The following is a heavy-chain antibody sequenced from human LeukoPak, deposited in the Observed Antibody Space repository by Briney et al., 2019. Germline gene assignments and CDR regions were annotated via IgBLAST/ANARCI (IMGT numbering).Heavy chain of an antibody. V-gene: IGHV4-39*01. CDR3: ARLVTINTVTTARYWYFDL. J-gene: IGHJ2*01. CDR1: SGSISSNSYY. D-gene: IGHD4-17*01. CDR2: SYYSGST. Sequence: PSETLSLTCTVSSGSISSNSYYWGWIRQPPGKGLEWIGSSYYSGSTYYNPSLKSRVTISVDTSENQFSLKLSSVTAADTAVYFCARLVTINTVTTARYWYFDLWGRGTLVTVSS.